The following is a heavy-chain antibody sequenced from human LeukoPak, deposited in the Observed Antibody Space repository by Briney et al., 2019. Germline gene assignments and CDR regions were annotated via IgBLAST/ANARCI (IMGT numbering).Heavy chain of an antibody. CDR1: GYTFTDYY. V-gene: IGHV1-2*02. CDR3: ARATKGADWYFDP. CDR2: IIPNSDGT. Sequence: ASVKVSCKASGYTFTDYYMHWVRQAPGQGLEWMGWIIPNSDGTNYAQKFQGRVTMTRDTSISTAYMELSSLRSDDTAVYYCARATKGADWYFDPWGRGTLVTVSS. J-gene: IGHJ2*01. D-gene: IGHD1-26*01.